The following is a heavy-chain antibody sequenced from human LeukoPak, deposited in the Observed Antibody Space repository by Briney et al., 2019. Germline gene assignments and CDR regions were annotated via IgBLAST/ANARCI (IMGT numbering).Heavy chain of an antibody. CDR3: ARGPASAPGRYNWFDP. V-gene: IGHV1-46*01. CDR1: GYTFTSYY. Sequence: GASVKVSCKASGYTFTSYYMHWVRQAPGQGLEWMGIINPSGGSTSYAQKFQGRVTMTRNMSTSTVYMELSNLRSEDTAVYYCARGPASAPGRYNWFDPWGQGTLVTVSS. CDR2: INPSGGST. J-gene: IGHJ5*02. D-gene: IGHD3-10*01.